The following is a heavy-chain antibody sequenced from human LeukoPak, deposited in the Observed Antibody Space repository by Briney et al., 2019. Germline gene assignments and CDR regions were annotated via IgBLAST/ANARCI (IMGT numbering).Heavy chain of an antibody. V-gene: IGHV1-2*02. CDR3: ARGNYYDSSGRWNYLN. Sequence: ASVKVSCKASGYTFTDYYMHWVRQAPGQGLEWMGWINPNSGGTNYAQKFQGRVTMTRDTSISTAYMELSRLRSDDTAVYYCARGNYYDSSGRWNYLNWGQGTLVTVSS. CDR1: GYTFTDYY. J-gene: IGHJ4*02. CDR2: INPNSGGT. D-gene: IGHD3-22*01.